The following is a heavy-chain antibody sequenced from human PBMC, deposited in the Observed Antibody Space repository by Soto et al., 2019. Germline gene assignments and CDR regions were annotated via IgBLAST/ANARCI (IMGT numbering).Heavy chain of an antibody. CDR2: IWYDGSNK. V-gene: IGHV3-33*01. Sequence: QPGGTLRLSCAASGFTFSSYGMHWVRQAPGKGLEWVAVIWYDGSNKYYADSVKGRFTISRDNSKNTLYLQMNSLRAEDTAVYYCAIIWNQRFDPWGQGTLVTVSS. J-gene: IGHJ5*02. D-gene: IGHD1-1*01. CDR3: AIIWNQRFDP. CDR1: GFTFSSYG.